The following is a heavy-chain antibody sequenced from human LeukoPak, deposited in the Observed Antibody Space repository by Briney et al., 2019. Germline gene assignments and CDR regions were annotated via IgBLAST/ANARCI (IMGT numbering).Heavy chain of an antibody. V-gene: IGHV3-9*01. J-gene: IGHJ4*02. Sequence: GRSLRLSCAASGFTFDDYAMHWVRQAPGKGLEWVSGISWNSGSIGYADSVEGRFTISRDNAKNSLYLQMNSLRAEDTALYYCAKDKTGTPYYFDYWGQGTLVTVSS. CDR1: GFTFDDYA. CDR2: ISWNSGSI. D-gene: IGHD1-7*01. CDR3: AKDKTGTPYYFDY.